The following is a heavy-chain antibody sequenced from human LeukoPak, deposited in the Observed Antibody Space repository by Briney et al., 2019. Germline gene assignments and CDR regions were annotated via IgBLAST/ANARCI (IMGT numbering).Heavy chain of an antibody. D-gene: IGHD2/OR15-2a*01. CDR2: FYDTRSP. CDR3: ARGFYEPFDR. V-gene: IGHV4-59*01. Sequence: SETLSLTCTVSGGSISLYYWSWIRQPPGKGLEWIGYFYDTRSPKYNPSLKSRVTMSLDTSKNQFSLKLKFVTAADTALYYCARGFYEPFDRWGQGTLVTVSS. J-gene: IGHJ4*02. CDR1: GGSISLYY.